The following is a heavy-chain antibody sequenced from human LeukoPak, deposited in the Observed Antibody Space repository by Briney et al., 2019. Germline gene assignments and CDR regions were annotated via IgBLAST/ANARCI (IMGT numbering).Heavy chain of an antibody. CDR1: GFTFSNYA. CDR3: AKDDCSGGSCYLDAFDI. D-gene: IGHD2-15*01. Sequence: GGSLRLSCAASGFTFSNYAMHWVRQAPGKGLKWVAVTSYDGTTQYYAGSVKDRLTISRDNSKNTLYLEMNSLRAEDTAVYYCAKDDCSGGSCYLDAFDIWGQGTMVTVSS. J-gene: IGHJ3*02. CDR2: TSYDGTTQ. V-gene: IGHV3-30*18.